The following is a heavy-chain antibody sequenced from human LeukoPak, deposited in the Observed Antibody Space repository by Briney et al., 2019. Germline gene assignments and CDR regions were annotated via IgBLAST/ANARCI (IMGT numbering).Heavy chain of an antibody. CDR1: GGSFSGYY. CDR3: ARFSKDYDSSGYYLSAYYFDY. D-gene: IGHD3-22*01. Sequence: SETLSLICAVYGGSFSGYYWSWIRQPPGKGLEWIGETKHRGSTNYNPSLKSRVTISVDTSKNQSSLKLRSVTAADTAVYYCARFSKDYDSSGYYLSAYYFDYWGQGTLVTVSS. CDR2: TKHRGST. V-gene: IGHV4-34*01. J-gene: IGHJ4*02.